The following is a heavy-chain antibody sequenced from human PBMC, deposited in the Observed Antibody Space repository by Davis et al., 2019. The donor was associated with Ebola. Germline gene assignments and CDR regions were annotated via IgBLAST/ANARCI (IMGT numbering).Heavy chain of an antibody. CDR3: ARESARDSEPYYYGMDV. J-gene: IGHJ6*02. CDR1: GFTFSSYS. V-gene: IGHV3-21*01. CDR2: ISSSSSYI. Sequence: GGSLRLSCAASGFTFSSYSMNWVRQAPGKGLEWVSSISSSSSYIYYADSVKGRFTISRDNAKNSLYLQMNSLRAEDAAVYYCARESARDSEPYYYGMDVWGQGTTVTVSS.